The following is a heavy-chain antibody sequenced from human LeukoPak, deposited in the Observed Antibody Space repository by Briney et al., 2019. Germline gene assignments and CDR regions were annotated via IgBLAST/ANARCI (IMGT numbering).Heavy chain of an antibody. Sequence: HPGGSLRLSCAASGFTFSSYGMHWVRQAPGKGLEGVAFIRYDGSNKYYADSVKGRFTISRDNSKNTLYLQMNSLRAEDTAVYYCAKELVPAQTYYYYYMDVWGKGTTVTVSS. V-gene: IGHV3-30*02. CDR3: AKELVPAQTYYYYYMDV. J-gene: IGHJ6*03. CDR2: IRYDGSNK. D-gene: IGHD2-2*01. CDR1: GFTFSSYG.